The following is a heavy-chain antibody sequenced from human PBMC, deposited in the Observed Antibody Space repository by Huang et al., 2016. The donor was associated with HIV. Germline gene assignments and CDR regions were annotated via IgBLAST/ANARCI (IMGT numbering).Heavy chain of an antibody. CDR3: ARERMMSWLDDHDAFDI. CDR2: INHSGST. Sequence: QVQLQQWGAGLLKPSETLSLTCAVYGGSFSGYYWSWIRQSPGKGLEWIGEINHSGSTNYTPSLNSRLTIAVDTSKNQCSLKLSSVTAADTAVYYCARERMMSWLDDHDAFDIWGQGTMVTVSS. V-gene: IGHV4-34*01. J-gene: IGHJ3*02. CDR1: GGSFSGYY. D-gene: IGHD1-1*01.